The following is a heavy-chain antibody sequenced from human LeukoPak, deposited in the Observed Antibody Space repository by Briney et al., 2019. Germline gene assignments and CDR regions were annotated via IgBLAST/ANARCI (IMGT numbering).Heavy chain of an antibody. J-gene: IGHJ3*02. CDR3: ASTHDSSGYYYAGYAFDI. D-gene: IGHD3-22*01. Sequence: GGSLRLSRAASGFTVSSNYMSWVRQAPRKGLEWVSIIYSGGSTYYADSVKGRFTISRDNSKNTVYLQMNSLRAEDTAVYYCASTHDSSGYYYAGYAFDIWGQGTMVTVSS. V-gene: IGHV3-53*01. CDR2: IYSGGST. CDR1: GFTVSSNY.